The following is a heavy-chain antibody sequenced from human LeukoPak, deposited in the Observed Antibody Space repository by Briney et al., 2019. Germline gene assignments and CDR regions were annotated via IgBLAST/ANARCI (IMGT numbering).Heavy chain of an antibody. CDR1: GGSISSYY. V-gene: IGHV4-4*07. CDR2: IYTSGST. D-gene: IGHD5-12*01. CDR3: ARDFGATIRYYYYMDV. Sequence: SETLSLTCTVSGGSISSYYWGWIRQPAGKGLEWIGRIYTSGSTNYNPSLKSRVTMSVDTSKNQFSLKLSSVTAADTAVYYCARDFGATIRYYYYMDVWGKGTTVTVSS. J-gene: IGHJ6*03.